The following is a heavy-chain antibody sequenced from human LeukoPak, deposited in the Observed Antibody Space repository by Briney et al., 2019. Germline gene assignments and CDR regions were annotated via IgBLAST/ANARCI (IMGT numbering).Heavy chain of an antibody. J-gene: IGHJ4*02. CDR3: ARVGGPAEY. CDR2: IYYSGST. CDR1: GGSISSGDYY. V-gene: IGHV4-30-4*02. D-gene: IGHD2-2*01. Sequence: SETLSLTCTVSGGSISSGDYYWSWIRQPPGKGLEWIGYIYYSGSTYYNPSLKSRVTISVDTSKNQFSLKLNSVTAADTAVYFCARVGGPAEYWGQGTLAIVSS.